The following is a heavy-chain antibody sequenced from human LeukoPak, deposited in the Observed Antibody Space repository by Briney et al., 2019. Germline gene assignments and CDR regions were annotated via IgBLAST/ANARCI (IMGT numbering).Heavy chain of an antibody. CDR1: GGSISSYY. CDR3: ARGRTIVVVPAAISPPNWFDP. CDR2: IYYSGST. Sequence: PSETLSLTCTVSGGSISSYYWSWIRQPPGKGLEWIGYIYYSGSTNYNPSLKSRVTISVDTSKNQFSLKLSSVTAADTAVYYCARGRTIVVVPAAISPPNWFDPWGQGTLVTVSS. D-gene: IGHD2-2*02. J-gene: IGHJ5*02. V-gene: IGHV4-59*12.